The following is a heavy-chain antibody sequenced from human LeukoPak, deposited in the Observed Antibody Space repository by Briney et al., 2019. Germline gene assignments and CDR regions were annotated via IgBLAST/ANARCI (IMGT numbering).Heavy chain of an antibody. V-gene: IGHV3-7*01. D-gene: IGHD3-10*02. Sequence: PGGSLRLSCVASGFSFSKSWMTWVRQAPGKGLEWVANIKQDGSERYYADSVKGRFTISRDNAKNSLYLQMNSLRAEDTAVYYCAELGITMIGGVWGKGTTVTISS. J-gene: IGHJ6*04. CDR2: IKQDGSER. CDR3: AELGITMIGGV. CDR1: GFSFSKSW.